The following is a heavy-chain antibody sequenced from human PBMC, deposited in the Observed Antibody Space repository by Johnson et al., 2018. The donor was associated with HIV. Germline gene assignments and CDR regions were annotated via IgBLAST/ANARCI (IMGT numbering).Heavy chain of an antibody. J-gene: IGHJ3*02. D-gene: IGHD5-18*01. Sequence: QVQLVESGGGVVQPGESLRLSCAASGFNFSHYGMHWVRQAPGKGLEWVAFIRNDGSNKFYADSVRGRFTISRDNSRTTHYLQMNSLRAEDTAVYYCARRDAALVTAAFDIWGQGTMVTVSS. V-gene: IGHV3-30*02. CDR3: ARRDAALVTAAFDI. CDR2: IRNDGSNK. CDR1: GFNFSHYG.